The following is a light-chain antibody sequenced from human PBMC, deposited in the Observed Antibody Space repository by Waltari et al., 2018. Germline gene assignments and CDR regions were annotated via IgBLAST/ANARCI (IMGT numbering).Light chain of an antibody. Sequence: DIVMTQSPLSLPVTPGEPASISCRSSQSLLHSNGYNYLDWYLQKPGQSPQLLIYLGSNRASGGPDRFSGSGSGTDFTLKISRVEAGDFGVYYCMQALQTPYTFGRGTKLEIK. CDR3: MQALQTPYT. J-gene: IGKJ2*01. V-gene: IGKV2-28*01. CDR2: LGS. CDR1: QSLLHSNGYNY.